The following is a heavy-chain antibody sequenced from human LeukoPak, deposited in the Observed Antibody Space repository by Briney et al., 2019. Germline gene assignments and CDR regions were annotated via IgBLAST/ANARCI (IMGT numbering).Heavy chain of an antibody. CDR2: VNTNTGNP. CDR3: GRDPRLGIRGYTYGYIDY. CDR1: GYTFSSYT. J-gene: IGHJ4*02. D-gene: IGHD5-18*01. V-gene: IGHV7-4-1*02. Sequence: ASVKVSCKTSGYTFSSYTIIWVRQAPGQGLEWMGWVNTNTGNPTYAQGFTGRYVFSLDTSVSTAYLQISGLTADDTAVYFCGRDPRLGIRGYTYGYIDYWGQGTLVTVSS.